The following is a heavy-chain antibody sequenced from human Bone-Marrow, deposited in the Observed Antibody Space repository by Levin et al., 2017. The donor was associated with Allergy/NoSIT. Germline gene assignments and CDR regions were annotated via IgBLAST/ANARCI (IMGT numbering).Heavy chain of an antibody. CDR1: GFTFNTYA. D-gene: IGHD6-13*01. Sequence: GESLKISCAASGFTFNTYAMTWVRQAPGKGLEWVSAISGSGGSTFYADSVKGRFTISRDNSKNTLYLQMNSLGAEDTAVYYCAKDSSTWYFDFWGQGTLVTVSS. CDR3: AKDSSTWYFDF. CDR2: ISGSGGST. J-gene: IGHJ4*02. V-gene: IGHV3-23*01.